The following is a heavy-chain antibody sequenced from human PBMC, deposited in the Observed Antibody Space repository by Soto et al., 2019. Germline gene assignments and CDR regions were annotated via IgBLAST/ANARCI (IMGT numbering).Heavy chain of an antibody. CDR2: IYHSGNT. CDR1: GGSVMYSNW. D-gene: IGHD2-2*01. Sequence: SETLSLTCAVSGGSVMYSNWWSLVRQPPGKGLEWIGEIYHSGNTNYNPSLKSRVTISVDKSKNQFSLKVTSVTAADTAVYYCASVYSSSKNYGMDVWGQGTTVTV. J-gene: IGHJ6*02. CDR3: ASVYSSSKNYGMDV. V-gene: IGHV4-4*02.